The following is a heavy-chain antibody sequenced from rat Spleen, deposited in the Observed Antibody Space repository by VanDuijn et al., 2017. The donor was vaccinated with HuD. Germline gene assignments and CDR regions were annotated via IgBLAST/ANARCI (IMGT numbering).Heavy chain of an antibody. V-gene: IGHV5-19*01. CDR2: ISPSGSTT. J-gene: IGHJ3*01. CDR1: GFTFTNYG. CDR3: TTVLQGHGFAY. D-gene: IGHD1-1*01. Sequence: EVQLVETGGGLVQPGRSLKLSCVASGFTFTNYGMHWIRQAPTNGLEWVASISPSGSTTHYRDSVRGRFTISRHNTQNTLYLQMNSLRSEDTATYYCTTVLQGHGFAYWGQGTLVTVSS.